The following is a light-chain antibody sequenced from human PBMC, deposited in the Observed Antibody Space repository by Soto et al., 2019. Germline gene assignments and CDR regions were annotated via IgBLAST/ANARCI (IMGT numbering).Light chain of an antibody. Sequence: DIQMTQSPSSLSASVGDRVTITSRASQSISSYLNWYQQKPGKAPKRLIYAASSLQSGVPSRFSGSGSGTDFTLTISSLQPEDFATYYCQQSYSTPKLSFGPG. J-gene: IGKJ3*01. CDR1: QSISSY. V-gene: IGKV1-39*01. CDR3: QQSYSTPKLS. CDR2: AAS.